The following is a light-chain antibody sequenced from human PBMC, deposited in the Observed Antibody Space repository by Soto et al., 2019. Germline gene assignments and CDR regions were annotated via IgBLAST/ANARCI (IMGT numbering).Light chain of an antibody. CDR3: AAWDDSLNAWI. CDR2: SNN. J-gene: IGLJ2*01. V-gene: IGLV1-44*01. Sequence: QSVLTQPPSASGTPGQRVTISCSGSSSNIGSNTVSWYQQLPGTAPKLLIYSNNQRPSGVPDRFSGSKSGTSASLAISGLQSEDEADYYCAAWDDSLNAWIFGGGTKVTVL. CDR1: SSNIGSNT.